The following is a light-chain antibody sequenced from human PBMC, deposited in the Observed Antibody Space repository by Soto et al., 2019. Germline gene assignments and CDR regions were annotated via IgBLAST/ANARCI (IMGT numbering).Light chain of an antibody. CDR1: QSINNY. CDR3: QQSYRTPFT. V-gene: IGKV1-39*01. Sequence: DIQLTQSPSSLSASVGDRVTITCRTSQSINNYLNWYQHIPGKAPRLLIYATSTLQRGVPPRFRGGGSVTLFTLTISSLQPEDFATSYCQQSYRTPFTFGPGTTADIK. J-gene: IGKJ3*01. CDR2: ATS.